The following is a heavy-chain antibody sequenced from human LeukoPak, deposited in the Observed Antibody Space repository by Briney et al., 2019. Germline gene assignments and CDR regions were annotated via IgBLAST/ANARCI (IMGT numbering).Heavy chain of an antibody. Sequence: GGSVRLSCAASGFTFSSYSMNWVRQAPGKGLEWVSYISSTSSAIYYADSVKGRFTISRDNAKNSLYLQMNSLRAEDTAVYYCARGDRLLFDYWGQGTLVTVSS. CDR1: GFTFSSYS. CDR3: ARGDRLLFDY. D-gene: IGHD1-26*01. V-gene: IGHV3-21*05. J-gene: IGHJ4*02. CDR2: ISSTSSAI.